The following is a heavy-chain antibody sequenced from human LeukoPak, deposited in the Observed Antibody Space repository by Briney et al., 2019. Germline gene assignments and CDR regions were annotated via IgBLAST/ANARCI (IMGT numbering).Heavy chain of an antibody. CDR2: MWYSGST. J-gene: IGHJ3*02. CDR1: GGSISSSSYF. V-gene: IGHV4-39*01. CDR3: ARHKGYYYDSKNAFDI. Sequence: KASETLSLTCTVSGGSISSSSYFWGWIRQTPGKGLEWIGSMWYSGSTYYNPSLKSRVTITVHTSRNQVSLRLSSVTAADTAVYFSARHKGYYYDSKNAFDIWGQGTRVTVSS. D-gene: IGHD3-22*01.